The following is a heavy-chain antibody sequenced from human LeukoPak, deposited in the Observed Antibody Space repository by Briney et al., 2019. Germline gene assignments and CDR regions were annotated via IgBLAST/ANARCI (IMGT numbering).Heavy chain of an antibody. D-gene: IGHD1-14*01. V-gene: IGHV3-53*01. CDR1: GFTVITND. CDR2: LYSDGNT. J-gene: IGHJ4*02. CDR3: ARGVEPLAANTLAY. Sequence: GGSLRLSCAASGFTVITNDMTWVRQAPGKGLDWVSVLYSDGNTKYADSVQGRFTISRDNSKTTLYLEMNSLSPDDTAVYYCARGVEPLAANTLAYWGQGTLVTVSS.